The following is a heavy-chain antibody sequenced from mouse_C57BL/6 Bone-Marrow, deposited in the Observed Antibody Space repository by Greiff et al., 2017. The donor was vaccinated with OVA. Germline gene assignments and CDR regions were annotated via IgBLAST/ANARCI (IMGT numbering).Heavy chain of an antibody. CDR2: IRNKANNHAT. D-gene: IGHD3-2*02. Sequence: EVQLVESGGGLVQPGGSMKLSCAASGFTFSDAWMDWVRQSPEKGLEWVAEIRNKANNHATYYAESVKGRFTISRDDSKSSVYLQMNSLRAEDTGIYYCRELRRRYYAMDYWGQGTSVTVSS. CDR3: RELRRRYYAMDY. J-gene: IGHJ4*01. CDR1: GFTFSDAW. V-gene: IGHV6-6*01.